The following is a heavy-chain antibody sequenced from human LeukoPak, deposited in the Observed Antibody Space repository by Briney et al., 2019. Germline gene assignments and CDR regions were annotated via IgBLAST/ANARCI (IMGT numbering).Heavy chain of an antibody. D-gene: IGHD6-19*01. CDR2: IYYSGST. CDR1: GGSISSSSYY. CDR3: CGSGWFAGPFGY. Sequence: SETLSLTCTVSGGSISSSSYYWGWIRQPPGKGLEWIGGIYYSGSTYYNPSLKSRVTISVDTSKNQFSLKLSSVTAADTAVYYCCGSGWFAGPFGYWGQGALVTVSS. J-gene: IGHJ4*02. V-gene: IGHV4-39*07.